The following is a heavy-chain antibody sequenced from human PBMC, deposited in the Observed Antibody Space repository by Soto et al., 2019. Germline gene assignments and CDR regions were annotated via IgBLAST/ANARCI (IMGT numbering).Heavy chain of an antibody. J-gene: IGHJ6*02. CDR2: IVVGSGNT. Sequence: SVKVSCKASGFTFTSSAVQWVRQARGQRLERIGWIVVGSGNTNYAQKFQERVTITRDMSTSTAYMELSSLRSEDTAVYYCAADRCGGDCYSDYYYYGMDVWGQGTTVTVSS. CDR1: GFTFTSSA. V-gene: IGHV1-58*01. CDR3: AADRCGGDCYSDYYYYGMDV. D-gene: IGHD2-21*02.